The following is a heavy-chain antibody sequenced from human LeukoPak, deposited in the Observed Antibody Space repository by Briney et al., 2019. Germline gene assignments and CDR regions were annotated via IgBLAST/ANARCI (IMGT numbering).Heavy chain of an antibody. Sequence: GASVKLSCEASGYTFRSHGISWVRQAPGQELEWMGWISAYNGNTNYAQKLQGRVTMTTDTSTSTAYMELRSLRSDDTAVYYCARPDSEGWELLRWGQGTLVTVSS. J-gene: IGHJ4*02. CDR2: ISAYNGNT. CDR1: GYTFRSHG. D-gene: IGHD1-26*01. V-gene: IGHV1-18*01. CDR3: ARPDSEGWELLR.